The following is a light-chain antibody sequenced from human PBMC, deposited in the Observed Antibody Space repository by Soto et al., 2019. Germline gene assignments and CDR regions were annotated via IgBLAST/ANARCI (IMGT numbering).Light chain of an antibody. CDR1: MSNIGAGYD. CDR2: AST. Sequence: QSLLTQPPSVSGAPGQRVTISCTGNMSNIGAGYDVHWYQQLPETAPRLLIYASTNRPSGVPDRFSGSKSGNTASLTISGLQAEDEADYYCSSYTSSSTWVFGGGTKLTVL. CDR3: SSYTSSSTWV. J-gene: IGLJ3*02. V-gene: IGLV1-40*01.